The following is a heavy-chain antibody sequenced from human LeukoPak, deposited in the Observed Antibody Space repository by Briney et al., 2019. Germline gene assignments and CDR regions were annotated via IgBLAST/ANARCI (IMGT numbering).Heavy chain of an antibody. V-gene: IGHV4-59*01. D-gene: IGHD3-10*01. CDR3: ARLLGNWFDP. CDR1: GGSISSYY. CDR2: IYYSGST. J-gene: IGHJ5*02. Sequence: PSETLSLTCTVSGGSISSYYWSWLRQPPGKGLEWIGYIYYSGSTNYNPSLKSRVTISVDTSKNQFSLKLSSVTAADTAVYYCARLLGNWFDPWGQGTLVTVSS.